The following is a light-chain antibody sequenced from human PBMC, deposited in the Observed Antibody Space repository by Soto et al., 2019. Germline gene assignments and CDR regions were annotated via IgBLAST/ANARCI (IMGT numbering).Light chain of an antibody. CDR2: GAS. CDR3: QQYGSSLLT. V-gene: IGKV3-20*01. CDR1: QSVSSSY. J-gene: IGKJ4*01. Sequence: VLTQAPCTLSLYPGERATLSCRASQSVSSSYLAWYQQKPGQAPRLLIYGASSRATGIPDRFSGSGSGTDFTLTISRLEPEDFAVYYCQQYGSSLLTFGGGTKVDIK.